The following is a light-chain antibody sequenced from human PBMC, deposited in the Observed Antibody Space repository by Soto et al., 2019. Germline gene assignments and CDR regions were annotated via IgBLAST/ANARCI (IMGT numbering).Light chain of an antibody. V-gene: IGKV1-39*01. CDR3: QQSYNSHT. Sequence: DIPMTQSPSSLSASVGDRVTIACRASQSIANHLNWYHHKPGKAPKLLIYAASTLQSGVPLRFSGSGSETDFTLSISSLQPEDFATYYCQQSYNSHTFGQGTRLEIK. CDR1: QSIANH. CDR2: AAS. J-gene: IGKJ5*01.